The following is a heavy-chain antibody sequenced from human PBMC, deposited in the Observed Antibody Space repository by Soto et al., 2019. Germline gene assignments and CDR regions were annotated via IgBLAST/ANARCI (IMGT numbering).Heavy chain of an antibody. CDR2: IIPILGIA. D-gene: IGHD2-2*01. CDR1: GVTFSSYT. V-gene: IGHV1-69*08. J-gene: IGHJ5*02. CDR3: ARDPSYCSSTSCYDLSVGWLDH. Sequence: QVQLVQSGAEVKKPGSSVKVSCKASGVTFSSYTISWVRQAPGQVLEWMGRIIPILGIANYAQKFQARDTITADKSNRTAYMELSSLRSEDTAVYYCARDPSYCSSTSCYDLSVGWLDHWGQGTLVTVSS.